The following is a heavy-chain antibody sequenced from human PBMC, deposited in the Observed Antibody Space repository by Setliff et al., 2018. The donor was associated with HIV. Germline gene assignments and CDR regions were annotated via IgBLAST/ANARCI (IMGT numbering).Heavy chain of an antibody. CDR1: GFTFSSYV. CDR2: MSTGGGIKT. V-gene: IGHV3-30-3*01. J-gene: IGHJ4*02. Sequence: PGGSLRLSCAATGFTFSSYVLHWVRQAPGKGLEWVAVMSTGGGIKTLYADSVKGRLTISRDISKNTLYLQMNGLRAEDTAIYYCTRDSYFYDGSDYHYRHFDDWGQGTLVTVSS. D-gene: IGHD3-22*01. CDR3: TRDSYFYDGSDYHYRHFDD.